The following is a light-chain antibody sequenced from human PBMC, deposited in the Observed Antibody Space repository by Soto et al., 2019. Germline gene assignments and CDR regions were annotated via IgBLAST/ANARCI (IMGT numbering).Light chain of an antibody. CDR3: QHYNGYPRT. Sequence: DIQMTQSPSTLSASVGDRVTITCRASQSISSWLAWYQQKPGKVPKVLIYKASSLESGVPSRFGGSGSGTEFTLTISSLQPDDSATYYCQHYNGYPRTFGQGTKVEVK. J-gene: IGKJ1*01. CDR1: QSISSW. V-gene: IGKV1-5*03. CDR2: KAS.